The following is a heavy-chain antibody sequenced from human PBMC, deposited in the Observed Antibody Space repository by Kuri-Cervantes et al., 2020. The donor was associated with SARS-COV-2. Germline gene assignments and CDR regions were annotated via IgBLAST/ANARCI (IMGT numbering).Heavy chain of an antibody. Sequence: SVKVSCKASGGTFSSYAISWVRQAPGQGLEWMGRIIPILGTANYAQKFQGRVTITADKSTSTAYMELSRLRSDDTAVYYCASPETLRPYCSSTSCYTDDAFDIWGQGTMVTVSS. CDR2: IIPILGTA. J-gene: IGHJ3*02. D-gene: IGHD2-2*02. CDR3: ASPETLRPYCSSTSCYTDDAFDI. V-gene: IGHV1-69*04. CDR1: GGTFSSYA.